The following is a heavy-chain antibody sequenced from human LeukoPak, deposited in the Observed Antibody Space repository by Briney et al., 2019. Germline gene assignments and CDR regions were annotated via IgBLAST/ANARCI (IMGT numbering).Heavy chain of an antibody. J-gene: IGHJ4*02. Sequence: GGSLRLSCAASGFTFTTYWMTWVRQAPGKGLEWVSGINWNGGSTGYADSVKGRFTISRDNAKNSLYLQMNSLRAEDTALYHCARDREGGSYYDYWGQGTLVTVSS. CDR1: GFTFTTYW. CDR2: INWNGGST. D-gene: IGHD1-26*01. CDR3: ARDREGGSYYDY. V-gene: IGHV3-20*01.